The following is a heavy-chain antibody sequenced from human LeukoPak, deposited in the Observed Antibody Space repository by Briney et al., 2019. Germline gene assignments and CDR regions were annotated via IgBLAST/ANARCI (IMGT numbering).Heavy chain of an antibody. Sequence: SETLSLTCTVSGYSISSGYYWGWIRQPPGKGLEWIGSIYHSGRTYYNPSLKSRVTISVDTSKNQFSLKLRSVTAADTAVYYCARVVQSTDSSGFYLPEYFQHWGQGTLVTVSS. J-gene: IGHJ1*01. CDR1: GYSISSGYY. CDR3: ARVVQSTDSSGFYLPEYFQH. CDR2: IYHSGRT. V-gene: IGHV4-38-2*02. D-gene: IGHD3-22*01.